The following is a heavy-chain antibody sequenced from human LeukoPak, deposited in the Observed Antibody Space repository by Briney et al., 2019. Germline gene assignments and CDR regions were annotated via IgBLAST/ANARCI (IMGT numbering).Heavy chain of an antibody. CDR3: ARSPIIAARPDWFDP. J-gene: IGHJ5*02. CDR2: INHSGST. V-gene: IGHV4-34*01. Sequence: SETLSLTCAVYGGSFSGYYWSWIRQPPGKGLEWIGEINHSGSTNYNPSLKSRVTISVDTSKNQFSLKLSSVTAADTAVYYCARSPIIAARPDWFDPWGQGTLVTVSS. CDR1: GGSFSGYY. D-gene: IGHD6-6*01.